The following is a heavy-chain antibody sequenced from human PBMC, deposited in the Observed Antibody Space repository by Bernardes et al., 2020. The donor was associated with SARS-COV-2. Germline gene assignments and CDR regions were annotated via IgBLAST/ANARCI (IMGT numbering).Heavy chain of an antibody. V-gene: IGHV3-30*18. CDR3: AKDRMERGPFTSYFYYYGMDV. D-gene: IGHD3-10*01. CDR2: TSNDGSDE. Sequence: CAAFGFNFSSYGMHWVRQAPGKGLEWVAVTSNDGSDEYYADSVKGRFTISRDNSKNTVYLQMSSLTAEDTAEYFCAKDRMERGPFTSYFYYYGMDVWGQGTTVTVSS. CDR1: GFNFSSYG. J-gene: IGHJ6*02.